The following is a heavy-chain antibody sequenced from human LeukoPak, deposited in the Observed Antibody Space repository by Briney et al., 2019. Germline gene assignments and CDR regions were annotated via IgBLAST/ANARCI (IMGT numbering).Heavy chain of an antibody. CDR3: ARVLHKRNYDSSVYYGY. CDR2: IYYSGST. D-gene: IGHD3-22*01. J-gene: IGHJ4*02. Sequence: SETLSLTCTVSGGSISSYYWSWIRQPPGKGLEWIGYIYYSGSTNYNPSLKSRVTISLDTSKNQFSLNLNSVTAADTAVYYCARVLHKRNYDSSVYYGYWGQGTLVTVSS. CDR1: GGSISSYY. V-gene: IGHV4-59*01.